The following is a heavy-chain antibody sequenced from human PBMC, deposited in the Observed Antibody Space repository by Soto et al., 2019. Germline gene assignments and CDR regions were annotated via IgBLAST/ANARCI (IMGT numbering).Heavy chain of an antibody. CDR1: GYTFTSYG. V-gene: IGHV1-18*01. Sequence: QVQLVQSGAEVKKPGASVKVSCKASGYTFTSYGISWVRQAPGQVLEWMGWISAYNGNTNYAQKLQGRVTMTTDTSTSTAYMELRSLRSDDTAVYYCARVRTITMIEGWFDPWGQGTLVTVSS. CDR2: ISAYNGNT. J-gene: IGHJ5*02. CDR3: ARVRTITMIEGWFDP. D-gene: IGHD3-22*01.